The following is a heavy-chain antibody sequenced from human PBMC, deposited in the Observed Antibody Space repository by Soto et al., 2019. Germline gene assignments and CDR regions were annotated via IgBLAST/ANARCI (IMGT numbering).Heavy chain of an antibody. V-gene: IGHV4-34*01. Sequence: SETLSLTCAVYGGSFSGYYWSWIRQPPGKGLEWIGEINHSGSTNYNPSLKSRVTISVDTSKNQFSLKLSSVTAADTAVYYCARVWTDYGDYYFDYWGQGTLVTVSS. D-gene: IGHD4-17*01. CDR1: GGSFSGYY. CDR3: ARVWTDYGDYYFDY. J-gene: IGHJ4*02. CDR2: INHSGST.